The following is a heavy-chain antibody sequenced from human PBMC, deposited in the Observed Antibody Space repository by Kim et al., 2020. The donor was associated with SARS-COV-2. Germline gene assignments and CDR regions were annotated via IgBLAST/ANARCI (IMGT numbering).Heavy chain of an antibody. CDR1: GFDFKNAW. CDR2: IKSKIDGGTI. D-gene: IGHD3-9*01. J-gene: IGHJ4*02. CDR3: TRELDWNYYS. Sequence: GGSLRLSCGASGFDFKNAWMSWVRQTPGKGLEWVARIKSKIDGGTIDYATAVKGRFTISRDDSRNTLFLEMNSLKTEDSAVYYCTRELDWNYYSWGQGTLVIVSS. V-gene: IGHV3-15*01.